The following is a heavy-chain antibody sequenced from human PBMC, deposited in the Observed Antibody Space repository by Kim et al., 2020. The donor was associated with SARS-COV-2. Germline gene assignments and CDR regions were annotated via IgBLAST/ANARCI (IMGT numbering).Heavy chain of an antibody. Sequence: GGSLRLSCAASGFTFSSYGMHWVRQAPGKGLEWVAVIWYDGSNKYYADSVTGRFTISRDNSKNTLYLQMNSLRAEDTAVYYCARCRGGAADSSSWSPDEPGYYYYYGMDVWGQGTTVTVSS. J-gene: IGHJ6*02. D-gene: IGHD6-13*01. V-gene: IGHV3-33*01. CDR1: GFTFSSYG. CDR3: ARCRGGAADSSSWSPDEPGYYYYYGMDV. CDR2: IWYDGSNK.